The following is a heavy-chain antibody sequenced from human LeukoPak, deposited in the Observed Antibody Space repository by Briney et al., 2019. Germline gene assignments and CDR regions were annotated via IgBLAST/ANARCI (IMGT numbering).Heavy chain of an antibody. CDR2: IFYSGST. CDR3: ARGQAGATTLFDY. Sequence: SETLSLTCAVYGGSFSGYYCNWIRQPPGKGLEWIGYIFYSGSTNYNPSLKSRVTISVDRSKNQFSLKLSSVTAADTAVYYCARGQAGATTLFDYWGQGTLVTVSS. CDR1: GGSFSGYY. J-gene: IGHJ4*02. V-gene: IGHV4-59*01. D-gene: IGHD1-26*01.